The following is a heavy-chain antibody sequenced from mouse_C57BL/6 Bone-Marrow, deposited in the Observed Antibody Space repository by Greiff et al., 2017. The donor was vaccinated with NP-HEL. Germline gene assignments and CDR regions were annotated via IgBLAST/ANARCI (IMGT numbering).Heavy chain of an antibody. D-gene: IGHD2-3*01. Sequence: QVQLQQSGAELVRPGTSVKMSCKASGYTFTNYWIGWAKQRPGHGLEWIGDIYPGGGYTNYNEKFKGKATLTADKSSRPAYMPFSTLTSEDSAIYYCARGWLLRNWYFDVWGTGTTVTVSS. J-gene: IGHJ1*03. CDR3: ARGWLLRNWYFDV. CDR1: GYTFTNYW. V-gene: IGHV1-63*01. CDR2: IYPGGGYT.